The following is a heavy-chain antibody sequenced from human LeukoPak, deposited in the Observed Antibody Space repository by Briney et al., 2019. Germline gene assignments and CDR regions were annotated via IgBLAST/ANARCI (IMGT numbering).Heavy chain of an antibody. Sequence: SVKVSCKASGGTFSSYAIIWVRQAPGQGLEWMGRIIPILGIANYAQKFQGRVTITADKSTSTAYMELSSLRSEDTAVYYCARDPPWGYARQINWFDPWGQGTLVTVSS. J-gene: IGHJ5*02. D-gene: IGHD5-12*01. CDR2: IIPILGIA. CDR3: ARDPPWGYARQINWFDP. V-gene: IGHV1-69*04. CDR1: GGTFSSYA.